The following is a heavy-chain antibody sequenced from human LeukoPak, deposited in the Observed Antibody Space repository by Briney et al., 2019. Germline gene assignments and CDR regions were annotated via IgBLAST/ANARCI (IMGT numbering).Heavy chain of an antibody. CDR3: ARDSSLGYCSSTSCYVDY. CDR1: GFTFSVYY. D-gene: IGHD2-2*01. CDR2: ISSSSSHT. V-gene: IGHV3-11*06. J-gene: IGHJ4*01. Sequence: GGSLRLSCAAPGFTFSVYYMSWIRQAPGKGLEWVSYISSSSSHTNYADSVKGRVTISRDNAKNSLYLQMNSLRAEDTAVYYCARDSSLGYCSSTSCYVDYWGQGTLVTVSS.